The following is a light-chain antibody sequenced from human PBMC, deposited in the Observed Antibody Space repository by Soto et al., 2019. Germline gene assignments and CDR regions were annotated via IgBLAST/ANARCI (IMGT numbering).Light chain of an antibody. V-gene: IGKV1-9*01. CDR1: QDINSF. J-gene: IGKJ4*01. CDR3: QQIRDYPLT. Sequence: IQVTQSPSSLSASIGDRVTITCRASQDINSFLAWYQQKPGNAPELLIFRASTLQSGVPSRFSGSGSGTDFTLTISSLQPEDFATYYCQQIRDYPLTFCGGTKVEIK. CDR2: RAS.